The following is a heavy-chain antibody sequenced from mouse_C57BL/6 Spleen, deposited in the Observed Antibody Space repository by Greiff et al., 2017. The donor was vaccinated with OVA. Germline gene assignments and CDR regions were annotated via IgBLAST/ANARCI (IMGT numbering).Heavy chain of an antibody. CDR2: INPNNGGT. V-gene: IGHV1-22*01. CDR3: ARFDYDGAWFAY. J-gene: IGHJ3*01. CDR1: GYTFTDYN. Sequence: EVQLQQSGPELVKPGASVKMSCKASGYTFTDYNMHWVKQSHGKSLEWIGYINPNNGGTSYNQKFKGKATLTVNKSYSTAYMELRSLTSEDSAVYYCARFDYDGAWFAYWGQGTLVTVSA. D-gene: IGHD2-4*01.